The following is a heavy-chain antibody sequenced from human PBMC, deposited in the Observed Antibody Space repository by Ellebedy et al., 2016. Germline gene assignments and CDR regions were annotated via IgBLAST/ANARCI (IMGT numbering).Heavy chain of an antibody. V-gene: IGHV1-69*04. Sequence: ASVKVSCKASGGTFSSYAISWVRQAPGQGLEWMGRIIPILGIANYAQKFQGIVTITADKSTSTAYMELSSLRSEDTAVYYCASNVEHDAFDIWGQGTMVTVSS. CDR1: GGTFSSYA. CDR3: ASNVEHDAFDI. J-gene: IGHJ3*02. CDR2: IIPILGIA. D-gene: IGHD1/OR15-1a*01.